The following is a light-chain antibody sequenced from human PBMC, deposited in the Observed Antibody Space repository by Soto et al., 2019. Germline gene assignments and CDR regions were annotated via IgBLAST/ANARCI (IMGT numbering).Light chain of an antibody. CDR1: SSDVGGYNY. CDR3: CSYTTSNTRQIV. V-gene: IGLV2-14*03. J-gene: IGLJ1*01. CDR2: DVS. Sequence: QSVLTQPASVSGSPGQSITISCTGTSSDVGGYNYVSWYQQHPGKAPKFMIYDVSSRPSGVSNRFSGSKSGNTASLTISGLYAEDEADYYCCSYTTSNTRQIVFGTGTKVTVL.